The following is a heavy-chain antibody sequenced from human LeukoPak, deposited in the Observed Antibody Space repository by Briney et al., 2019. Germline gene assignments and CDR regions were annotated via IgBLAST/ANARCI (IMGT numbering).Heavy chain of an antibody. CDR2: ISSSSSYI. CDR1: GFTFSNYY. Sequence: GGSLRLSCAASGFTFSNYYMSWIRQAPGKGLKWVSYISSSSSYIYYADSVKGRFTISRDNAKNSLYLQMNSLRPEDTAVYYCARDGSAVAPHDVNWFDPWGQGTLVTVSS. CDR3: ARDGSAVAPHDVNWFDP. J-gene: IGHJ5*02. D-gene: IGHD6-19*01. V-gene: IGHV3-11*06.